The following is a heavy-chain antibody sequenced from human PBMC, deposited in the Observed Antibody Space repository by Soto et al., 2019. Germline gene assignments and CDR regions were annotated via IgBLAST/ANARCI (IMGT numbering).Heavy chain of an antibody. D-gene: IGHD3-3*01. CDR1: GFTFSNAW. CDR2: IKSKTDGGTT. Sequence: PGGSLRLSCAASGFTFSNAWMSWVRQAPGKGLEWVGRIKSKTDGGTTDYAAPVKGRFTISRDDSKNTLYLQMNSLKTEDTAVYYCTSNSEIFEWLSIHDAFDIWGQGTMVTVSS. CDR3: TSNSEIFEWLSIHDAFDI. J-gene: IGHJ3*02. V-gene: IGHV3-15*01.